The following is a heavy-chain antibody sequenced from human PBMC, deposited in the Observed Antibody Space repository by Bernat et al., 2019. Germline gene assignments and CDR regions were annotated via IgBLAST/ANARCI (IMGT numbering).Heavy chain of an antibody. D-gene: IGHD4-17*01. Sequence: QVQLVQSGAEVKKPGASVRVSCKASGYTFATFYLHWVRQAPGQGLEWMGIINPRGGSPTYSPKFQGRFTMTTDTSTSTVYMELSSLRYEDTAVYYCARGQTSVNSEFDYWGRGTLVTVSS. CDR3: ARGQTSVNSEFDY. CDR2: INPRGGSP. V-gene: IGHV1-46*01. CDR1: GYTFATFY. J-gene: IGHJ4*02.